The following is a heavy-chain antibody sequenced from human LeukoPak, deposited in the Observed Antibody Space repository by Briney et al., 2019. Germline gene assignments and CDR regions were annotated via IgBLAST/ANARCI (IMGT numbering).Heavy chain of an antibody. V-gene: IGHV4-38-2*02. J-gene: IGHJ6*03. CDR1: GYSISSGFY. D-gene: IGHD3-10*01. CDR3: ARVPNYYGSGSSPYYYYYMDV. CDR2: IYHSGTT. Sequence: SETLSLTCSVSGYSISSGFYWGWIRQPPGKGLEYIASIYHSGTTYKNPALKSRVTISVDTSKNQFSLKLSSVTAADTAVYYCARVPNYYGSGSSPYYYYYMDVWGKGTTVTISS.